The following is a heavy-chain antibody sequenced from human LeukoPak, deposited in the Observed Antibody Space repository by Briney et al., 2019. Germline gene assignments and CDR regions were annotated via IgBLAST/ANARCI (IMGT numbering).Heavy chain of an antibody. V-gene: IGHV3-23*01. J-gene: IGHJ4*02. CDR1: GFTFSNYA. Sequence: GGSLRLSCAASGFTFSNYAMSWVRQAPGKGLEWVSTINNSGGSTYYADSVKGRFTISRDNSKNTLYLQMNSLRAEDTAVYYCAKAPRYCSSTSCYRGVDYWGQGTLVTVSS. D-gene: IGHD2-2*02. CDR2: INNSGGST. CDR3: AKAPRYCSSTSCYRGVDY.